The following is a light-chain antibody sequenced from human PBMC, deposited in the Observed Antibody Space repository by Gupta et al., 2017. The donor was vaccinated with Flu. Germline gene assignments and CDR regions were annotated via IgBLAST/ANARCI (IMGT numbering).Light chain of an antibody. J-gene: IGLJ2*01. CDR1: SSDAGDYKY. Sequence: QSALTQPRPVSGSPGQSVTISCTGTSSDAGDYKYASWYQHRPGKAPKRIIYDDNKWPSGVPDRFSCYKAGNKASRHTNGVQAEDEADYYGCESEASTNFGVFGGGTKVPVL. V-gene: IGLV2-11*01. CDR3: CESEASTNFGV. CDR2: DDN.